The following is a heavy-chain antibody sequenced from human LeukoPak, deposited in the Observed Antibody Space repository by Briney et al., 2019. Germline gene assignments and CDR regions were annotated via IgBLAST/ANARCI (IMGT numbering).Heavy chain of an antibody. CDR3: AKDGESGIQWTQGYFDY. J-gene: IGHJ4*02. V-gene: IGHV3-23*01. CDR2: ISGSGRGGST. D-gene: IGHD1-1*01. CDR1: GFTFSSYA. Sequence: GGSLRLSCAASGFTFSSYAMSWVRQAPGKGLEWVSNISGSGRGGSTYYAGSVKGRFTISRDNSKNTLYLQMTGLRAEDTAVYYCAKDGESGIQWTQGYFDYWGQGTLVTVSS.